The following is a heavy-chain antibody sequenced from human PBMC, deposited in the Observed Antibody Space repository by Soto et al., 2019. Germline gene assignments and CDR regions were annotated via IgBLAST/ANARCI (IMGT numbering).Heavy chain of an antibody. CDR1: GGSFDDFY. D-gene: IGHD3-10*01. V-gene: IGHV4-34*02. J-gene: IGHJ6*02. CDR3: ARGQLVWYGDLTPYHRDMDV. Sequence: QVQLQQWGAGLLRPSETLSLTCAFYGGSFDDFYWSWVRQSPGKGLVWVGDISHAGGTNYSPSLASRVSISVDTSKNQFTLHLRSVTAADTGLYYCARGQLVWYGDLTPYHRDMDVWGQGTTVTVSS. CDR2: ISHAGGT.